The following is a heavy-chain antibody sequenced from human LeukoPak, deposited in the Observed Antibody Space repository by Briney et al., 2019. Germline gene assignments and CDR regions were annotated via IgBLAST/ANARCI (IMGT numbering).Heavy chain of an antibody. CDR1: GYTFTSYG. Sequence: ASVKVSCKASGYTFTSYGISWVRQAPGQGLEWMGWINAYNGNTNYAQKLQGRVTMTTDTSTSTAYMELRSLRSDDTAVYYCARAALDSSGWCWSVNWFDPWGQGTLVTVSS. V-gene: IGHV1-18*01. CDR3: ARAALDSSGWCWSVNWFDP. D-gene: IGHD6-19*01. J-gene: IGHJ5*02. CDR2: INAYNGNT.